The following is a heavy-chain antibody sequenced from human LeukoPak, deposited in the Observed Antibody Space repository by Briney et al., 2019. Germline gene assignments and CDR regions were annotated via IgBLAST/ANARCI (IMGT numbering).Heavy chain of an antibody. CDR3: ARSPDILTGENFDY. Sequence: ASVKVSCKASGYTFSGYYMHWVRQAPGQGLEWMGWINPKSGGTNEAQKFHDRVTMTRDTSIRTAYMEVSRQRSDDTAVYYCARSPDILTGENFDYWGQGTLVTVSS. CDR1: GYTFSGYY. J-gene: IGHJ4*02. V-gene: IGHV1-2*02. CDR2: INPKSGGT. D-gene: IGHD3-9*01.